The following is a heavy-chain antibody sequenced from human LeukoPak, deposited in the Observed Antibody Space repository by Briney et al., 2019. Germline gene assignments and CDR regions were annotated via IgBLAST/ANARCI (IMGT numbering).Heavy chain of an antibody. D-gene: IGHD3-10*01. CDR3: ARRPPGSYFDY. CDR1: GSPKRCGNYY. V-gene: IGHV4-39*01. J-gene: IGHJ4*02. CDR2: IHYSGTT. Sequence: SEILPLTCTVSGSPKRCGNYYWQWIRQPPGGGLEWIGSIHYSGTTYYSPSLKSRVTISVDTSKNQFSLRLDSVTATDTAFYYFARRPPGSYFDYRGQGILVTVPS.